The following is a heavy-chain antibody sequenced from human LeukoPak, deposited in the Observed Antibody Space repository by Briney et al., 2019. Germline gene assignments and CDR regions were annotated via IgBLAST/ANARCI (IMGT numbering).Heavy chain of an antibody. CDR2: IYYSGST. J-gene: IGHJ5*02. V-gene: IGHV4-30-4*08. CDR1: GFTFSSYA. D-gene: IGHD4-17*01. CDR3: ARVSENDYGDYDWFDP. Sequence: LRLSCAASGFTFSSYAMSWIRQPPGKGLEWIGYIYYSGSTYYNPSLKSRVTLSVDTSKNQFSLKLSSVTAADTAVYYCARVSENDYGDYDWFDPWGQGTLVTVSS.